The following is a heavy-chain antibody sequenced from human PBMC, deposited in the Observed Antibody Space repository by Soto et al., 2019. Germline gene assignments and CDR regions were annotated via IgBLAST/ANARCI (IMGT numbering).Heavy chain of an antibody. Sequence: GSGPTLVNPTQTLTLTCTFSGFSLSTSGMCVSWIRQPPGKALEWLALIDWDDDKYYSTSLKTRLTISKDTSKNQVVLTMTNMDPVDTATYYCARMSGGYDFWSGYYYGSYYYYYGMDVWGQGTTVTVSS. CDR1: GFSLSTSGMC. CDR2: IDWDDDK. V-gene: IGHV2-70*01. CDR3: ARMSGGYDFWSGYYYGSYYYYYGMDV. J-gene: IGHJ6*02. D-gene: IGHD3-3*01.